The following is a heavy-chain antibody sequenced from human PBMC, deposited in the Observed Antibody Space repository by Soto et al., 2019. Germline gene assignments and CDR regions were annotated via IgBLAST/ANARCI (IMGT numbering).Heavy chain of an antibody. Sequence: EVQLLESGGGLVQPGGSLRLSCVASGFTFSTYGMNWVRQVPGKGLEWVAGISASGGTTYYAESVKGRFTISRDKSENTLYLQMNSLRGDDTAIYYCAKDPGGSSSFDYWGQGTLVTVSS. CDR3: AKDPGGSSSFDY. CDR1: GFTFSTYG. CDR2: ISASGGTT. J-gene: IGHJ4*02. D-gene: IGHD6-6*01. V-gene: IGHV3-23*01.